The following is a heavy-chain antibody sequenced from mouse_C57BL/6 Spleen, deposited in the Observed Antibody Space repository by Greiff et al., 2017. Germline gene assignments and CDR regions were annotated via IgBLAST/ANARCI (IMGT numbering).Heavy chain of an antibody. Sequence: EVQLVESGGGLVKPGGSLKISCAASGFTFSDYGMHWVRQAPEKGLEWVAYLSSGSSTIYYADTGKGRFTISRDNAKNTLFLQMTSLRSEDTAMYYCARNPSIYYYGGYFDYWGQGTTLTVSS. J-gene: IGHJ2*01. D-gene: IGHD1-1*01. V-gene: IGHV5-17*01. CDR3: ARNPSIYYYGGYFDY. CDR2: LSSGSSTI. CDR1: GFTFSDYG.